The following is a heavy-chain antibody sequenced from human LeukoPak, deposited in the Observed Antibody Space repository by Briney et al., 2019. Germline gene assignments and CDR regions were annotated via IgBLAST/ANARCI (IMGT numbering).Heavy chain of an antibody. J-gene: IGHJ4*02. Sequence: GGSLRLSCAASGFTFNTYSMTWVRQAPGKGLGWVSAISGNGGSTYYADSVKGRFTISRDNSKNTLYLQMNSLRAEDTAVYYCAKDRQDWNEGNDYWGQGTLVTVSS. CDR3: AKDRQDWNEGNDY. CDR1: GFTFNTYS. V-gene: IGHV3-23*01. D-gene: IGHD1-1*01. CDR2: ISGNGGST.